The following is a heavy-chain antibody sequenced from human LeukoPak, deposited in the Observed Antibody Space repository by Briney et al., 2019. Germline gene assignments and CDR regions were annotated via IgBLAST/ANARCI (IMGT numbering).Heavy chain of an antibody. J-gene: IGHJ4*02. V-gene: IGHV3-23*01. CDR2: ISGSGGST. D-gene: IGHD4-17*01. CDR3: AKIYGDPQGFDY. Sequence: GVSLTLSCAASGLNFSSYAMSGVRPAPGKGLEGVSAISGSGGSTYYADSVKDPITLSRGHSKKIVYPQLNSLSAQATVVYYGAKIYGDPQGFDYWGQRTLVTVSS. CDR1: GLNFSSYA.